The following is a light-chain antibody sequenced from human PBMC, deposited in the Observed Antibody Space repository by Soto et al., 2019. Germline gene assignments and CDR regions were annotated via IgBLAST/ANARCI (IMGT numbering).Light chain of an antibody. CDR1: SSNVGSYDL. CDR3: CSYAASNTLI. V-gene: IGLV2-23*02. J-gene: IGLJ2*01. Sequence: QSALTQPASVSGSPGQSITISCTGTSSNVGSYDLVSWYQQHPGKAPKLLFYEVTKRPSGVSNRFSGSKSGNTASLTISGLQAEDEADYACCSYAASNTLIFGGGTKLTVL. CDR2: EVT.